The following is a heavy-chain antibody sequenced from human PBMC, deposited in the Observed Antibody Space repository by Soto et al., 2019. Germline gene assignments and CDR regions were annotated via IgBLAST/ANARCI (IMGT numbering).Heavy chain of an antibody. CDR2: FDPEDGET. CDR1: GYTLTELS. CDR3: ASYGYSSDYGMDV. Sequence: ASVKVSFKVSGYTLTELSIHLVRQGPGKGLEWMGGFDPEDGETIYAQKFQGRVTMTEDISTDTAYMELSSLRSEDTAVYYCASYGYSSDYGMDVWGQGTTVTVSS. V-gene: IGHV1-24*01. D-gene: IGHD5-18*01. J-gene: IGHJ6*02.